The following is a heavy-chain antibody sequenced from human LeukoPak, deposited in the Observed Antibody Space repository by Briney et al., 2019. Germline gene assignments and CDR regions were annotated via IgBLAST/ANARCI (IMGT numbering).Heavy chain of an antibody. D-gene: IGHD3-9*01. J-gene: IGHJ4*02. V-gene: IGHV3-33*01. CDR1: GVTFSSYA. Sequence: TGGSLRLSCAASGVTFSSYAMRWVRQAPGKGLEWVAAIWDDGRNKYYADSVKGRFTISRDNSKNTLYLQMNSLRAEDTAVYYCARDFDPREGALDYWGQGTLVTVSS. CDR3: ARDFDPREGALDY. CDR2: IWDDGRNK.